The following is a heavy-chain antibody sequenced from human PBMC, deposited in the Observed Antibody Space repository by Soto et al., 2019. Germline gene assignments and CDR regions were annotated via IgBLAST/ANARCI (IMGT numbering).Heavy chain of an antibody. CDR2: ISGSGGGT. D-gene: IGHD2-2*03. CDR3: AKDSASREYGDGYYFDY. CDR1: GFTFSSYA. J-gene: IGHJ4*02. V-gene: IGHV3-23*01. Sequence: EVQLLESGGGLVQPGGSLRLSCAASGFTFSSYAMSWVRQAAGKGLEWVSDISGSGGGTYYAYSVKGRFTISRDNSKHTLYLQMNSLRAEDTDVYYCAKDSASREYGDGYYFDYWGQGTLVTVSS.